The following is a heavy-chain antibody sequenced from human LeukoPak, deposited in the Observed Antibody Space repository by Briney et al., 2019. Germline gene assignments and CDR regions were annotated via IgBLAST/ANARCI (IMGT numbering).Heavy chain of an antibody. V-gene: IGHV4-31*03. CDR3: ARHPIHYYDSSGYFDY. D-gene: IGHD3-22*01. CDR2: IYYSGST. CDR1: GGSISSGGYY. Sequence: SETLSLTCTVSGGSISSGGYYWSWIRQHPGKGLEWIGYIYYSGSTYYNPSLKSRVTTSVDMSKNQFTLKLSSVTAADTAVYYCARHPIHYYDSSGYFDYWGQGTLVTVSS. J-gene: IGHJ4*02.